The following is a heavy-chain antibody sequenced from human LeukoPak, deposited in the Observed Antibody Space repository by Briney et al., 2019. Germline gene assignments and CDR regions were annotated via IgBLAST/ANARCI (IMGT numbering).Heavy chain of an antibody. V-gene: IGHV3-30-3*01. J-gene: IGHJ4*02. D-gene: IGHD6-13*01. CDR1: GFTFSSYA. CDR3: AKDRGYSSSYLDY. Sequence: GGSLRLSCAASGFTFSSYAMHWVRQAPGKGLEWVAVISYDGSNKYYADSVKGRFTISRDNSKNTLYLQMNSLRAEDTAVYYCAKDRGYSSSYLDYWGQGTLVTVSS. CDR2: ISYDGSNK.